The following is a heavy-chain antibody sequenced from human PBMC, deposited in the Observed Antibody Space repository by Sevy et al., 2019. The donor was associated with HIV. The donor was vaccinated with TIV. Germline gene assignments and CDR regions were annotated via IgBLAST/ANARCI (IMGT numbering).Heavy chain of an antibody. D-gene: IGHD2-2*01. Sequence: GGSLRLSCNASGITFSTSVMNWVRQSPDRGLEWVSSISGDTDYTHYGDSMRGPFIVSRANAKNSLFLEMNSLIVEDTAVYYCTRASLLGYCSTTSCYYAFDIWGPGTVVTVSS. CDR3: TRASLLGYCSTTSCYYAFDI. CDR1: GITFSTSV. CDR2: ISGDTDYT. V-gene: IGHV3-21*01. J-gene: IGHJ3*02.